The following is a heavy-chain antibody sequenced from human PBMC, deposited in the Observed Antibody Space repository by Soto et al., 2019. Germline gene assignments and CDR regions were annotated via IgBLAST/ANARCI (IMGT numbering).Heavy chain of an antibody. CDR3: ARIIGYCRNNDCSRTFDI. J-gene: IGHJ3*02. CDR2: FYPGDSTS. Sequence: PGESLKSSCKTSGYSFISYWVAWVRQKPGKGLEWMGTFYPGDSTSTYSPSFQGQVTISVDKSISTAYLHLSSLKASDTAMYYCARIIGYCRNNDCSRTFDIWGQGTTVTVS. D-gene: IGHD2-2*03. V-gene: IGHV5-51*01. CDR1: GYSFISYW.